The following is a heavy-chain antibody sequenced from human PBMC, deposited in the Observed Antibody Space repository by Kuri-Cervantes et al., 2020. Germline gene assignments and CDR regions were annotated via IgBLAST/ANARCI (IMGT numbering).Heavy chain of an antibody. Sequence: SETLSLTCAVYGGSFTGYYWNWLRQSPGKGLEWIGDISHLGNTNYNPSLKSRVTISAVTSRSQFSLKLSSVTAADTAVYYCARVMPGYSSGWDHYYYYMDVWGKGTTVTVSS. D-gene: IGHD6-19*01. V-gene: IGHV4-34*01. CDR2: ISHLGNT. CDR1: GGSFTGYY. CDR3: ARVMPGYSSGWDHYYYYMDV. J-gene: IGHJ6*03.